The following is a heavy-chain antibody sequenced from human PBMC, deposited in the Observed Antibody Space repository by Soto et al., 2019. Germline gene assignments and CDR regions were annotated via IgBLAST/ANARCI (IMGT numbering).Heavy chain of an antibody. CDR3: GRDGDQWDQRYLDY. J-gene: IGHJ4*02. D-gene: IGHD1-26*01. Sequence: QVQLVQSGAEVKKPGASVKVSCKTPGNFCSKYGISWVRQAPGQGLEWMGWINGNTGSTNYAQKFRGRVTMTTDTSTGMVYMELSILTSDDTAIYYCGRDGDQWDQRYLDYWGQGTLVSV. CDR1: GNFCSKYG. CDR2: INGNTGST. V-gene: IGHV1-18*01.